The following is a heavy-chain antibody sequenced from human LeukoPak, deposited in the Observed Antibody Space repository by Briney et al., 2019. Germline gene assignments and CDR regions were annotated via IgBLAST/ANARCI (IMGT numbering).Heavy chain of an antibody. CDR1: GFSFSSCA. V-gene: IGHV3-7*05. CDR3: AREEAAGTDY. D-gene: IGHD6-13*01. Sequence: GGSLRLSCAASGFSFSSCAMSWVRQAPGKGLEWVANIKQDGSEKYYVDSVKGRFTISRDNAKNSLYLQMNSLRAEDTAVYYCAREEAAGTDYWGQGTLVTVSS. CDR2: IKQDGSEK. J-gene: IGHJ4*02.